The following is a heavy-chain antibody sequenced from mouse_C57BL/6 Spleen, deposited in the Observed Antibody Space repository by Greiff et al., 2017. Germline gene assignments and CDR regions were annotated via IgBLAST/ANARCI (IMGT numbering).Heavy chain of an antibody. D-gene: IGHD1-1*01. CDR2: INPNYGTT. Sequence: EVQLQQSGPELVKPGASVKISCKASGYSFTDYNMNWVKQSNGKSLEWIGVINPNYGTTSYNQKFKGKATLTVDQSSSTAYMQLNSRTSEDSAVYYCARSGYYGSRGYFDYWGQGTTLTVSS. CDR3: ARSGYYGSRGYFDY. CDR1: GYSFTDYN. J-gene: IGHJ2*01. V-gene: IGHV1-39*01.